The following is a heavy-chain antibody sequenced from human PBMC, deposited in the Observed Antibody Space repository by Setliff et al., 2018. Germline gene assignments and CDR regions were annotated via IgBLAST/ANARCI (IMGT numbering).Heavy chain of an antibody. Sequence: LRLSCAASGFTFSSYAMHWVRQAPGKGLEWVAVISYDGSNKYYADSVKGRFTISRDNAKNSLYLQMNSLRAEDTAVYYCARGIAAAGTYDAFDIWGQGTMVTVSS. CDR3: ARGIAAAGTYDAFDI. CDR1: GFTFSSYA. V-gene: IGHV3-30-3*01. CDR2: ISYDGSNK. J-gene: IGHJ3*02. D-gene: IGHD6-13*01.